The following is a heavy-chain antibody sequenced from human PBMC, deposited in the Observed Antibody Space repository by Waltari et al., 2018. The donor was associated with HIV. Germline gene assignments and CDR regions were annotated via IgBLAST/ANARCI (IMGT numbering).Heavy chain of an antibody. CDR3: AKQNTDRGVNFGDY. V-gene: IGHV3-23*04. J-gene: IGHJ4*02. D-gene: IGHD3-10*01. CDR2: ITGSGGNT. CDR1: GFTFSSYA. Sequence: EVQLVESGGGLVQPGGSLRLSCAASGFTFSSYAMTWVRQAPGKGLEWVSSITGSGGNTYYTNSVKGRFTISRDNSKNTLYLQMNSLRAEDTAIYYCAKQNTDRGVNFGDYWGQGTLVTVSS.